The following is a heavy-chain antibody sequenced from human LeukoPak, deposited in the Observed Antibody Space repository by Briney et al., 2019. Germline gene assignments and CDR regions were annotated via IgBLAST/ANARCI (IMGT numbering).Heavy chain of an antibody. CDR3: ASRYCSSTGCYLSFYVCMDV. J-gene: IGHJ6*03. V-gene: IGHV3-7*01. CDR1: GFTFSSSW. Sequence: PGGSLRLSCAGSGFTFSSSWMSWVRQAPGKGLEWVANIKPDGSEKYYVDSVKGRFTISRDNAKNSLYLQMSSLRAEDTALYYCASRYCSSTGCYLSFYVCMDVWGEGTTVTVSS. D-gene: IGHD2-2*01. CDR2: IKPDGSEK.